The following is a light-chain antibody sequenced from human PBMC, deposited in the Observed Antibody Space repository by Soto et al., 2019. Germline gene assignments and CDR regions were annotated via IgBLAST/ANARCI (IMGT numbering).Light chain of an antibody. CDR2: KAS. CDR1: QSISSW. Sequence: DIQMTQSPSTLSASVGDRVTITCRASQSISSWLAWYQQKPGKAPKLLIYKASSLESGVPSRFSGSGSGTEFTLTISCLQPDDFATYYCQQYNSYSLYTFGQGTKVDI. V-gene: IGKV1-5*03. CDR3: QQYNSYSLYT. J-gene: IGKJ2*01.